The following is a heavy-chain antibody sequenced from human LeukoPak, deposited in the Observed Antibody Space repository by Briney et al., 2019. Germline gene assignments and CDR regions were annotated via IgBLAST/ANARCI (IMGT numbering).Heavy chain of an antibody. Sequence: GGSLRLSCAASGFTFSSHWMHWVRHAPGKGLVWVSRISTDGSSTSYADSVKGRFTVSRDNAKNTLYLQMNSLRAEDTAVYYCARVGSSGWYGAFDMWGQGTMVTVSS. J-gene: IGHJ3*02. CDR1: GFTFSSHW. CDR3: ARVGSSGWYGAFDM. CDR2: ISTDGSST. D-gene: IGHD6-19*01. V-gene: IGHV3-74*01.